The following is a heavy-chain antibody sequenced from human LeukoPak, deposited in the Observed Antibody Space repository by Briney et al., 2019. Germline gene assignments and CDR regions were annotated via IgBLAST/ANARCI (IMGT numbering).Heavy chain of an antibody. Sequence: SETLSLTCAVYGGSLSGYYWSWIRQPPGKGLEWIGEINHSGSTNYNPSLKSRVTISVDTSKNQFSLKLSSVTAADTAVYYCASSAGSRSDYWGQGTLVTVSS. V-gene: IGHV4-34*01. CDR2: INHSGST. J-gene: IGHJ4*02. CDR1: GGSLSGYY. CDR3: ASSAGSRSDY. D-gene: IGHD1-14*01.